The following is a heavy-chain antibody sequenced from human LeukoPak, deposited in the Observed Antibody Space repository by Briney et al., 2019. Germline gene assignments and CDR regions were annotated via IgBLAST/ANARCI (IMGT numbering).Heavy chain of an antibody. CDR3: AKDLQYSSGWYQDY. J-gene: IGHJ4*02. CDR1: GFTFSSYS. CDR2: ISSSSSYI. D-gene: IGHD6-19*01. V-gene: IGHV3-21*01. Sequence: PGGSLRLSCAASGFTFSSYSMNWVRQAPGKGLEWVSSISSSSSYIHYADSVKGRFTISRDNAKTSLYLQMNSLRAADTAVYYCAKDLQYSSGWYQDYWGQGTLVTVSS.